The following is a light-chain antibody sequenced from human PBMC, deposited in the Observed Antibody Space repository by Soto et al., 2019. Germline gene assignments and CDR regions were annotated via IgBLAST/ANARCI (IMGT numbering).Light chain of an antibody. J-gene: IGLJ1*01. CDR1: SSDVGSYNL. CDR2: EVS. CDR3: CSYAGSSTYV. V-gene: IGLV2-23*02. Sequence: QSVLTQPASVSGSPGQSITISCTGTSSDVGSYNLVSWYQQHPGKAPKLMIYEVSKRTSGVSNRFSGYKSGNTASLAISGLQAEDEADYCCCSYAGSSTYVFGTGTKVTVL.